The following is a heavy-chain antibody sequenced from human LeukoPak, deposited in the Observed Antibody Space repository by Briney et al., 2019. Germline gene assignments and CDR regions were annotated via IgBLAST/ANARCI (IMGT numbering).Heavy chain of an antibody. CDR2: IKNDGTVK. Sequence: GGSLRLSCAASGFTFSYHWMTWVRQAPGKGLEWVANIKNDGTVKNYVDSVKGRFTISRDNAKNSLYLQMNSLRAEDTAVYYCARLRGYCSPWGQGTLVTVSS. CDR3: ARLRGYCSP. CDR1: GFTFSYHW. D-gene: IGHD2-15*01. J-gene: IGHJ5*02. V-gene: IGHV3-7*01.